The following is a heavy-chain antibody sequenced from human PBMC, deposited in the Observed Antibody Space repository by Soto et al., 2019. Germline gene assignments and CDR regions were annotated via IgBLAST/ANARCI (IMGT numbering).Heavy chain of an antibody. V-gene: IGHV3-33*01. CDR2: IWYDGSNK. D-gene: IGHD3-9*01. J-gene: IGHJ6*02. CDR1: GFTFSSYG. CDR3: ARDSSDDIYNTKYYYYYGMDV. Sequence: QVQLVESGGGVVQPGRSLRLSCAASGFTFSSYGMHWVRQAPGKGLEWVAVIWYDGSNKYYADSVKGRFTISRDNSKNTLYLQMNSLRAEDTAVYYCARDSSDDIYNTKYYYYYGMDVWGQGTTVTVSS.